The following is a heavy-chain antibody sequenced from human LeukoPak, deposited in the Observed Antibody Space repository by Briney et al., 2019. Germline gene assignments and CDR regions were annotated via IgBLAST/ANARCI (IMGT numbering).Heavy chain of an antibody. V-gene: IGHV3-11*01. CDR3: ARDIVAVVAATWDYYGMDV. J-gene: IGHJ6*02. D-gene: IGHD2-15*01. CDR1: GFTFSDYY. CDR2: ISSSGSTI. Sequence: GGSLRLSCAASGFTFSDYYMSWIRQAPGKGLEWVSYISSSGSTIYYADSVKGRFTISRDNAKNSLYLQMNGLRAEDTAVYYCARDIVAVVAATWDYYGMDVWGQGATVTVSS.